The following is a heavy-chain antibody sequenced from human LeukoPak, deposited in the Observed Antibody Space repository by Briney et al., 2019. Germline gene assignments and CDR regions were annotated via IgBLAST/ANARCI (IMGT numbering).Heavy chain of an antibody. V-gene: IGHV6-1*01. CDR2: TYYRSKWYN. CDR3: ARDLDY. Sequence: SQTLSLTCAISGDSVSNNNAVWSWVRQSPSGGLEWLGRTYYRSKWYNDYAVSVKSRISINPDTSKNQFSLQLTSVTPEDTAVYFCARDLDYWGQGILVTVSS. J-gene: IGHJ4*02. CDR1: GDSVSNNNAV.